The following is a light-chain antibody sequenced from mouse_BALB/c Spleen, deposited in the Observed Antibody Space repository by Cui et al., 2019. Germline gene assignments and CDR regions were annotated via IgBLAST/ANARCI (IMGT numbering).Light chain of an antibody. CDR1: QSISNN. CDR3: QQSNSWPQLT. Sequence: DIVLTQSTDTLYVTPGDSVSLSCRVMSQSISNNLHWYQQKSHASPRLLIKYASQSISGIPSRFSGSGSGTDFTLSINSVETEDFGMYFCQQSNSWPQLTFGAGTKLELK. J-gene: IGKJ5*01. V-gene: IGKV5-43*01. CDR2: YAS.